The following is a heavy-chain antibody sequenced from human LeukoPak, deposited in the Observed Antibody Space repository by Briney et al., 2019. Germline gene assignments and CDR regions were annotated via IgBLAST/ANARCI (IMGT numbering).Heavy chain of an antibody. J-gene: IGHJ4*02. CDR2: ISGSGNRI. CDR1: GFTFNSYA. D-gene: IGHD2-2*01. V-gene: IGHV3-23*01. CDR3: AKGGDIVVVPAATLDY. Sequence: PGGSLRLSCAASGFTFNSYAMSWVRQAPGKGLEWVSAISGSGNRIYYADSVKGRFTISRDNSKNTLYLQMNSLRVEDTAVYYCAKGGDIVVVPAATLDYWGQGTPVTVSS.